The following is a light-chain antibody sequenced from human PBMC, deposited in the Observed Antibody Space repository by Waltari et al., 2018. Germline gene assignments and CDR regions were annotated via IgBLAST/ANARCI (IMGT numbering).Light chain of an antibody. CDR3: QQYDHWPCT. Sequence: SWRARPGVRSTFAGFQQKPGQPPRLLIYGTSTRATGIPARFSGSGSVTEFSLTISSLQPEDFATYYCQQYDHWPCTFGQGTRVEAK. J-gene: IGKJ1*01. CDR2: GTS. V-gene: IGKV3D-15*01. CDR1: PGVRST.